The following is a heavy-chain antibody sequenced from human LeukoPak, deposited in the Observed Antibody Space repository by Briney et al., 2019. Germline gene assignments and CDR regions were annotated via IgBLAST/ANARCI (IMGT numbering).Heavy chain of an antibody. CDR1: GGSISSYY. V-gene: IGHV4-59*01. Sequence: SETLSLTCAVSGGSISSYYWSWIRQPPGKGLEWIGYIYYSGSTNYNPSLKSRVTISVDTSKNQFSLKLSSVTAADTAVYYCARAYGDYVNYWGQGTLVTVSS. D-gene: IGHD4-17*01. CDR2: IYYSGST. J-gene: IGHJ4*02. CDR3: ARAYGDYVNY.